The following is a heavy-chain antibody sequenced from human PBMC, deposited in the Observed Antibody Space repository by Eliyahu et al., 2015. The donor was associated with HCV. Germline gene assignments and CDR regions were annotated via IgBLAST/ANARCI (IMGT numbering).Heavy chain of an antibody. D-gene: IGHD6-19*01. V-gene: IGHV4-59*01. Sequence: QVQLQESGPGLVKPSETLSLTCTVSGGSIPTYYWSWIRQPPGKGLEWIGYIYYSGXANYNPSLKSRVTISVDTSKNQFSLKLSSVTAADTAVYYCASGGGGIAVAGTGGWFDPWGQGTLVTVSS. CDR3: ASGGGGIAVAGTGGWFDP. CDR2: IYYSGXA. J-gene: IGHJ5*02. CDR1: GGSIPTYY.